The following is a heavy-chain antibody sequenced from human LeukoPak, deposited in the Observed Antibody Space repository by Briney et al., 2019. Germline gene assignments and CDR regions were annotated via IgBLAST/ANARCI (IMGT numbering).Heavy chain of an antibody. V-gene: IGHV7-4-1*02. J-gene: IGHJ5*02. Sequence: GASVKVSCKASGYTFTSYAMNWVRQAPGQGLEWMGWINTNTGNPTYAQGFTGRFVFSLDTSVSTAYLQISSLKAEDTAVYYCARDPGDDFVVPGDPWGQGTLVTVSS. CDR3: ARDPGDDFVVPGDP. CDR2: INTNTGNP. CDR1: GYTFTSYA. D-gene: IGHD2-2*01.